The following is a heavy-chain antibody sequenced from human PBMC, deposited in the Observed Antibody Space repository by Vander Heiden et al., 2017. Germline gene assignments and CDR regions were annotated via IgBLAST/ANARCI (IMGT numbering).Heavy chain of an antibody. CDR3: ARSSYYYDSSGSDV. D-gene: IGHD3-22*01. Sequence: QVTLKESGPALVKPTQTLTLTCTFSGFSLSTNGMRVSWIRQPPGKALEWLARIDWYDDKFYSTSLKTRLTISKDTSKNQVVLTMTNMDPVDTATYYCARSSYYYDSSGSDVWGQGTTVTVPS. J-gene: IGHJ6*02. V-gene: IGHV2-70*04. CDR2: IDWYDDK. CDR1: GFSLSTNGMR.